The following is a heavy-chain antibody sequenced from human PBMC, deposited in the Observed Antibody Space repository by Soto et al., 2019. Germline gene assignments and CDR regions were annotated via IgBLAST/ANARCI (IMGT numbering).Heavy chain of an antibody. CDR2: ISAYNGNT. CDR1: GYTFTSYG. J-gene: IGHJ3*02. CDR3: ARDLAVTAITILGVVIKDHDAFDI. D-gene: IGHD3-3*01. Sequence: ASVKVSCKASGYTFTSYGISWVRQAPGQGLEWMGWISAYNGNTNYAQKLQGRVTMTTDTSTSTAYMELRSLRSDDTAVYYCARDLAVTAITILGVVIKDHDAFDIWGQGTMVTVSS. V-gene: IGHV1-18*04.